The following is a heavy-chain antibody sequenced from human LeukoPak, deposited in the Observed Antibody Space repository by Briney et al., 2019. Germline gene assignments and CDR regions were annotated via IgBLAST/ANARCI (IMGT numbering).Heavy chain of an antibody. Sequence: SETLSLTCTVSGGSISSGSYYWSWIRQPAGKGLEWIGRIYTSGSTKYKPSLKSRVTISVDTSKNQFSLKLSSVTAADTAVYYCARDTYDFGRWGSESGGQGPLATFPS. CDR3: ARDTYDFGRWGSES. CDR1: GGSISSGSYY. CDR2: IYTSGST. V-gene: IGHV4-61*02. D-gene: IGHD3-3*01. J-gene: IGHJ4*02.